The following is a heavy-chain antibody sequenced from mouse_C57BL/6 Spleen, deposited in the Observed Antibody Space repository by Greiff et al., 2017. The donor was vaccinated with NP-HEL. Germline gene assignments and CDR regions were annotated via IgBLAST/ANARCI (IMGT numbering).Heavy chain of an antibody. V-gene: IGHV1-69*01. D-gene: IGHD2-5*01. CDR3: ARRTSDYSNYVRYCDY. CDR2: IDPSDSYT. J-gene: IGHJ2*01. CDR1: GYTFTSYW. Sequence: VQLQQPGAELVMPGASVKLSCKASGYTFTSYWMHWVKQRPGQGLEWIGEIDPSDSYTNYNQKFKGKSTLTVDKSSRTAYMQLSSLTSEDSAVYYCARRTSDYSNYVRYCDYWGQGTTLTVSS.